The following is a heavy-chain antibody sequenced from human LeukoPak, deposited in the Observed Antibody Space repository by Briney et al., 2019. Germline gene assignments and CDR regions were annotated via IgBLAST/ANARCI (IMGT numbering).Heavy chain of an antibody. CDR2: TGGSDDNT. Sequence: QPGGSLRLSCEGSGFTFNGYAFSWVRQAPGKGLEWVAVTGGSDDNTQYADSVKGRFTISRDNSEKRLFLQMNSLRPDDSALYYCTKDLMTGFSSGWYFAYWGQGTLVTVSS. J-gene: IGHJ4*02. CDR3: TKDLMTGFSSGWYFAY. D-gene: IGHD6-19*01. CDR1: GFTFNGYA. V-gene: IGHV3-23*01.